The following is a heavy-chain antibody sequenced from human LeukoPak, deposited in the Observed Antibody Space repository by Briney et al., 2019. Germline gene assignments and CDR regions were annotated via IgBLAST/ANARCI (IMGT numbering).Heavy chain of an antibody. CDR2: IKEDGTVK. Sequence: GESLRLSCAASGFIFSTYWMSWVRQAPGKGLELVANIKEDGTVKQYVDSVRGRFTISRDDAKNSLYLQMNSLRVEDTAVYYCSGGNVFDIWGQGTPVTVSS. J-gene: IGHJ3*02. CDR3: SGGNVFDI. CDR1: GFIFSTYW. D-gene: IGHD3-16*01. V-gene: IGHV3-7*01.